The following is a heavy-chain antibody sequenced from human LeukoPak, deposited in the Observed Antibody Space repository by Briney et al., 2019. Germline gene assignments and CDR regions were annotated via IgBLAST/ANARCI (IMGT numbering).Heavy chain of an antibody. Sequence: PGGSLRLSCAASGFTFSSYGMHWVRQAPGKGLEWVAVIWYDGSNKYYADSVKGRFTISRDNSKNMLYLQMNSLRAEDTAVYYCARGGPYGDYYDYWGQGTLVTVSS. CDR2: IWYDGSNK. V-gene: IGHV3-33*01. D-gene: IGHD4-17*01. CDR3: ARGGPYGDYYDY. CDR1: GFTFSSYG. J-gene: IGHJ4*02.